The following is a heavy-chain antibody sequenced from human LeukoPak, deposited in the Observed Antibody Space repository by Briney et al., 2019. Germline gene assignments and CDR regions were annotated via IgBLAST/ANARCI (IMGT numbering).Heavy chain of an antibody. CDR3: ARAGRAVAEPNFDY. CDR1: GYTFTGYY. V-gene: IGHV1-2*06. Sequence: ASVKVSCKASGYTFTGYYMHWVRQAPGQGLEWMGRINPNSGGTNYAQKFQGRVTMTRDTSISTAYMELSRLRSDGTAVYYCARAGRAVAEPNFDYWGQGTLVTVSS. D-gene: IGHD6-19*01. J-gene: IGHJ4*02. CDR2: INPNSGGT.